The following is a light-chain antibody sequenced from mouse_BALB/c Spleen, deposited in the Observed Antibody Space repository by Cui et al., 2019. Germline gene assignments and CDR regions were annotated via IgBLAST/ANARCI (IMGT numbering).Light chain of an antibody. J-gene: IGKJ1*01. CDR1: QGISNY. CDR2: YTS. V-gene: IGKV10-94*01. CDR3: QQYNKLPPT. Sequence: DIQMTQTTSSLSASLGDRVTISCSASQGISNYLNWYQQKPGGTVKLLIYYTSSLHSGVPSRFSGSGSGTDYSLTISNLEPEDVATYYCQQYNKLPPTFGGGTKLEIK.